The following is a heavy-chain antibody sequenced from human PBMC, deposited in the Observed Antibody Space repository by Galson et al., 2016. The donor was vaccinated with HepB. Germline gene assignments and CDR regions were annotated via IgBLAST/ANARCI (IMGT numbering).Heavy chain of an antibody. V-gene: IGHV3-23*01. D-gene: IGHD2-15*01. CDR2: ISLSGGST. CDR3: AKNLVRFCSGTTRLGEYFQH. J-gene: IGHJ1*01. CDR1: GFTFSSFA. Sequence: SLRLSCAASGFTFSSFAMSWVRQAPGKGLEWVSVISLSGGSTYLADSVKGRFTISRDNSKNTLYLQMNSLRAEDTAVYYCAKNLVRFCSGTTRLGEYFQHWGRGTLVTVSS.